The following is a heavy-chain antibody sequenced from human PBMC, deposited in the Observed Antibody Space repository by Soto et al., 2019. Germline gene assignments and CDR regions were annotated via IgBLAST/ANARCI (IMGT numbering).Heavy chain of an antibody. V-gene: IGHV1-18*01. J-gene: IGHJ4*02. D-gene: IGHD3-9*01. CDR3: AKSIGFYDTLTAYSPTGYYFEY. CDR1: GYTFTNYG. Sequence: QVQLVQSGAEVKKPGASVKVSCKTSGYTFTNYGISWVRQAPGQGLEWMGWISTYNGNTNSAQKVQDRVTMTTDTSTSTAYMELRSLRSDDTAVYYCAKSIGFYDTLTAYSPTGYYFEYWGQGTLVTVSS. CDR2: ISTYNGNT.